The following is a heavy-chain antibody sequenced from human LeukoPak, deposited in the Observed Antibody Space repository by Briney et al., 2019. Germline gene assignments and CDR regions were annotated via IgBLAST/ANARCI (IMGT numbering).Heavy chain of an antibody. Sequence: PSETLSLTCTVSGGSISSYYWSWIRQPPGKGLEWIGYIYYSGSTNYNPSLKSRVTISVDTSKDQFSLKLSSVTAADTAVYYCARAGGGGNSIDYFDYWGQGTLVTVSS. CDR3: ARAGGGGNSIDYFDY. J-gene: IGHJ4*02. CDR1: GGSISSYY. V-gene: IGHV4-59*01. D-gene: IGHD4-23*01. CDR2: IYYSGST.